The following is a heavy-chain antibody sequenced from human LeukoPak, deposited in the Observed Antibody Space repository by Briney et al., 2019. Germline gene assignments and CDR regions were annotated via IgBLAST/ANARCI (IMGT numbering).Heavy chain of an antibody. CDR3: ARIGSWYLDWFDP. CDR1: GGSISSYY. Sequence: SSETLSLTCTVSGGSISSYYWSWIRQPPGKGLEWIGYSYYSGSTNYNPSLKSRVTISVDTSKNQFSLKLSSVTAADTAVYYCARIGSWYLDWFDPWGQGTLVTVSS. D-gene: IGHD6-13*01. CDR2: SYYSGST. V-gene: IGHV4-59*01. J-gene: IGHJ5*02.